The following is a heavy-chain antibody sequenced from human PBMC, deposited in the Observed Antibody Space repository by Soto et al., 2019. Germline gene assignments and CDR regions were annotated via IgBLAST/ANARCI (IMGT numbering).Heavy chain of an antibody. CDR3: ARVVTYYYGSGSYRAHYYYYYYMDV. J-gene: IGHJ6*03. V-gene: IGHV4-34*01. CDR1: GGSFSGYY. D-gene: IGHD3-10*01. Sequence: PSETLSLTCAVYGGSFSGYYWSWIRQPPGKGLEWIGEINHSGSTNYNPSLKSRVTISVDTSKNQFSLKLSSVTAADTAVYYCARVVTYYYGSGSYRAHYYYYYYMDVWGKGTTVTVSS. CDR2: INHSGST.